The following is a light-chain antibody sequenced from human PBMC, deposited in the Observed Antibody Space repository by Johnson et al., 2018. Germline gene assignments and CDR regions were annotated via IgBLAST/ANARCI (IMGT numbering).Light chain of an antibody. CDR1: SSNIGNNY. CDR2: ENN. CDR3: GIWDSSLNAGKV. V-gene: IGLV1-51*02. Sequence: QSVLTQPPSVSAAPGQKVTISCSGSSSNIGNNYVSWYQQLPGTAPKLLIYENNKRPSGIPDRLSGSKSGTSTTLGITGLHDGDEADYYCGIWDSSLNAGKVFGTGTTVTVL. J-gene: IGLJ1*01.